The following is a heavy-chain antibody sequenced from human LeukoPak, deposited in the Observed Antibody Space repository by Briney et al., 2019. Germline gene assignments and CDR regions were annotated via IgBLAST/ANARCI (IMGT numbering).Heavy chain of an antibody. V-gene: IGHV1-18*01. CDR3: ARADLVGATLGHFDY. D-gene: IGHD1-26*01. CDR2: ISAYNGNT. J-gene: IGHJ4*02. CDR1: GYTFTSYG. Sequence: AASVKVSCKASGYTFTSYGISWVRQAPGQGLEWMGWISAYNGNTNYAQKFQGWVTMTRDTSINTAYMELSRLRSDDTAVYYCARADLVGATLGHFDYWGQGTLVTVSS.